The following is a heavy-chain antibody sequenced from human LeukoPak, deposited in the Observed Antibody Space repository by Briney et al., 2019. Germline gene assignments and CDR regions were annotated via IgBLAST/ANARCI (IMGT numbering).Heavy chain of an antibody. CDR2: ISWNSGSI. CDR3: AKVSSSSWYGVYWYFDL. Sequence: GRSLRLSCAASGFTFDDNAMHWVRQAPGKGLEWVSGISWNSGSIGYADSVKGRFTISRDNAKNSLYLQMNSLRAEDTALYYCAKVSSSSWYGVYWYFDLWGRGTLVTVSS. J-gene: IGHJ2*01. D-gene: IGHD6-13*01. CDR1: GFTFDDNA. V-gene: IGHV3-9*01.